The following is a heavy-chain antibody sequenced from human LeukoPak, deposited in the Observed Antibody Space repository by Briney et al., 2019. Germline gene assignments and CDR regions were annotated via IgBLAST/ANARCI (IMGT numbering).Heavy chain of an antibody. V-gene: IGHV3-15*01. CDR3: TTDGGWYPSY. D-gene: IGHD6-19*01. Sequence: AGGSLRLSCAASGFTFSSYSMSWVRQAPGKGLEWVGRIKSKTDGGTTDYAAPVKGRFTISRDDSKNTLYLQMNSLKTEDTAVYYCTTDGGWYPSYWGQGTLVTVSS. J-gene: IGHJ4*02. CDR2: IKSKTDGGTT. CDR1: GFTFSSYS.